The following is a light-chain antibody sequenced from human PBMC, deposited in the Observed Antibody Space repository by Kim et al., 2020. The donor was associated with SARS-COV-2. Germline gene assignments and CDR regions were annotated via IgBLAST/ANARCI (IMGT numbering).Light chain of an antibody. CDR3: ETWDSNPWV. CDR1: SGHSSYI. J-gene: IGLJ3*02. Sequence: QSVLTQSSSASASLGSSVKLTCTLSSGHSSYIIAWHQQQPGKAPRYWMKLEGSGSDNKGSGVPDRFSGSSSGADRYLTISNLQSEDEADYYCETWDSNPWVFGGGTQLTVL. CDR2: LEGSGSD. V-gene: IGLV4-60*03.